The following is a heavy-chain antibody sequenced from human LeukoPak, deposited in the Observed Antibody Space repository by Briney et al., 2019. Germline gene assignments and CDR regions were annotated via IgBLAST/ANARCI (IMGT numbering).Heavy chain of an antibody. Sequence: PAGSLSLSCAASAFTFSSYSMNWVRQAQGKGLEGVSSISSSSSYLYYADSVKGRFTISTANAKNYLYLHMHSLAAADASVSSCARGAGCLPNGPFDYWGRGTLVTVSS. J-gene: IGHJ4*02. D-gene: IGHD2-8*01. CDR3: ARGAGCLPNGPFDY. CDR1: AFTFSSYS. CDR2: ISSSSSYL. V-gene: IGHV3-21*01.